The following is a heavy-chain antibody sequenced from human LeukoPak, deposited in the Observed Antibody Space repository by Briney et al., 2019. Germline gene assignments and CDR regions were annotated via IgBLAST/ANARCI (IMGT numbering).Heavy chain of an antibody. Sequence: PSETLSLTCTVSGGSINSYYWSWIRQPPGKGLEWIGYIFHTGGTSYNPSLKSRVTISVDTSKNQFSLKLSSVTAADTAVYYCARGTMTTVTYYFDYWGQGTLVTVSS. V-gene: IGHV4-59*12. CDR1: GGSINSYY. CDR3: ARGTMTTVTYYFDY. CDR2: IFHTGGT. D-gene: IGHD4-17*01. J-gene: IGHJ4*02.